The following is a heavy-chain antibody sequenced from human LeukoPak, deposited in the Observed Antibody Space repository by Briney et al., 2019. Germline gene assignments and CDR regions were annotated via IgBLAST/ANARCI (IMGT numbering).Heavy chain of an antibody. CDR1: EFTISTYG. Sequence: GGRLRLSCAASEFTISTYGMSWVHQAPGKGLEWVSSISGSGGSTQYADSVQGRFAISRDNSKNTLYLQMNSLRAEDTAVYYCARGGYCSGGSCYFDYWGQGTLVTVSS. V-gene: IGHV3-23*01. J-gene: IGHJ4*02. CDR3: ARGGYCSGGSCYFDY. CDR2: ISGSGGST. D-gene: IGHD2-15*01.